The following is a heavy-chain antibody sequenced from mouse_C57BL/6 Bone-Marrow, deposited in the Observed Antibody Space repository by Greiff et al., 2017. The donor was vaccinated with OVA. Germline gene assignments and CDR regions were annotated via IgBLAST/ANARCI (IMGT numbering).Heavy chain of an antibody. V-gene: IGHV1-19*01. Sequence: EVQLQQSGPVLVKPGASVKMSCKASGYTFTDYYMNWVKQSHGKSLEWIGVINPYNGGTSYNQKFKGKATLTVDKSSSTAYMELNGLTAEDSAVYDCARVGYPGDYWGQGTLVTVSA. J-gene: IGHJ3*01. CDR2: INPYNGGT. D-gene: IGHD3-1*01. CDR1: GYTFTDYY. CDR3: ARVGYPGDY.